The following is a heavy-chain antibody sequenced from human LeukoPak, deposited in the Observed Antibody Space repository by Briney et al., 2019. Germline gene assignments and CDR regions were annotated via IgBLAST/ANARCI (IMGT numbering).Heavy chain of an antibody. CDR3: ARGGSSGWSRLFDY. J-gene: IGHJ4*02. CDR1: GYTFTSYA. V-gene: IGHV1-3*01. D-gene: IGHD6-19*01. Sequence: ASVKVSCKASGYTFTSYAMHWVRQAPGQRLEWMGWINAGNGNTKYSQKFQGRVTITRDTSASTAYMELSSLRSEDTAVYYCARGGSSGWSRLFDYWGQGTLVTVSS. CDR2: INAGNGNT.